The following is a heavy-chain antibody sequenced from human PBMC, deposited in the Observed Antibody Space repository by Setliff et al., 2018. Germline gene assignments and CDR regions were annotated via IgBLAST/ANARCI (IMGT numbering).Heavy chain of an antibody. CDR2: IYYGGSA. Sequence: SETLSLTCTVSGGSISSSSYYWGWIRQPPGKGLEWIGNIYYGGSAYYNPSLKSRVTISVDTSKNQFSLKLSSVTAADTAMYYCARILGYCSGGSCYVPYWGQGTLVTVS. CDR1: GGSISSSSYY. CDR3: ARILGYCSGGSCYVPY. J-gene: IGHJ4*02. V-gene: IGHV4-39*07. D-gene: IGHD2-15*01.